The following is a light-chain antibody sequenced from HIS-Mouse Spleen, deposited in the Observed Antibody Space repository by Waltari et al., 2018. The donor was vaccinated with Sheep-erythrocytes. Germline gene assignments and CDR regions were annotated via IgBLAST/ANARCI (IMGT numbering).Light chain of an antibody. CDR2: EGS. V-gene: IGLV2-23*01. CDR3: CSYAGSSTPWV. J-gene: IGLJ3*02. Sequence: QSALTQPASVSGSPGQSITISCTGTSSDVGSSTLFPCYQQHPDKAPKLMIYEGSKRPSGVSNRFSGSKSGNTASLTISGLQAEDEADYYCCSYAGSSTPWVFGGGTKLTVL. CDR1: SSDVGSSTL.